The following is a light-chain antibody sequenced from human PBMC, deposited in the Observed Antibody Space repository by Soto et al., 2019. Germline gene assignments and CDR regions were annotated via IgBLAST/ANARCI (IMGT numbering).Light chain of an antibody. J-gene: IGLJ1*01. CDR3: SSHGGNSPYV. CDR2: EVN. Sequence: QSVRTQPPSASRSPGQSVAISCTGTTSDIGGYDYVSWYQQHPGKAPKLMIYEVNKRPSGVPDRFSGSKSGNTASLTVSGLQAEDESDYYCSSHGGNSPYVFGTGTKLTVL. CDR1: TSDIGGYDY. V-gene: IGLV2-8*02.